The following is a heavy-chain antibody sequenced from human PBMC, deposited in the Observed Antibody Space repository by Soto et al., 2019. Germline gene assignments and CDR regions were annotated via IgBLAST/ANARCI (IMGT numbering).Heavy chain of an antibody. CDR3: ARAGSYYSMDL. D-gene: IGHD3-10*01. J-gene: IGHJ4*02. CDR1: GVSISNFY. V-gene: IGHV4-59*01. Sequence: SETLSLTCTVSGVSISNFYWNWIRQPPGKGLEWIGHIYYSESTDYGPPLTSRVTISEDTSTHKLCLKLNAETAADTAVYYGARAGSYYSMDLWGQGTPVTVSS. CDR2: IYYSEST.